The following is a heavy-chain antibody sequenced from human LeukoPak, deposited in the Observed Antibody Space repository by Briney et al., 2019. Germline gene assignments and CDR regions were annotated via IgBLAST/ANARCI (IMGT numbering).Heavy chain of an antibody. CDR1: GFTVSTNY. CDR3: AGGTPGIAAAVDP. J-gene: IGHJ5*02. CDR2: LYRGGTS. Sequence: QPGGSLRLSCAASGFTVSTNYMSWVRQAPGKGLEWVSVLYRGGTSYYTDSVKGRSTTSRDNSKNTLFLQMNSLRVEDTAVYYCAGGTPGIAAAVDPWGQGTLVTVSS. V-gene: IGHV3-53*01. D-gene: IGHD6-13*01.